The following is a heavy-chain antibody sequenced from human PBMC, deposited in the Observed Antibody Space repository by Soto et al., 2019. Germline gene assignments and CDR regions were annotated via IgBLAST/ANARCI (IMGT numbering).Heavy chain of an antibody. CDR3: ARGLHYDSISLDDY. J-gene: IGHJ4*02. CDR2: IIPILGIA. CDR1: GGTFSSYT. Sequence: QVQLVQSGAEVKKPGSSVKVSCKASGGTFSSYTISWVRQAPGQGLEWMGRIIPILGIANYAQKFQGRATITADKSTSTAYMELSSLRSEDTAVYYCARGLHYDSISLDDYWGQGTLVTVSS. V-gene: IGHV1-69*02. D-gene: IGHD3-22*01.